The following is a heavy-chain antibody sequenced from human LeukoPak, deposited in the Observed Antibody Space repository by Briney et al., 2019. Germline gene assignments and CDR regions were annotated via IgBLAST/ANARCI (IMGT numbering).Heavy chain of an antibody. D-gene: IGHD2-2*01. J-gene: IGHJ6*03. Sequence: ASVKVSCKASGYTSTSYYMHWVRQAPGQGIEWMGIINPSGGSTSYAQKFQGRVTMTRDTSTSTVYMELSSLRSEDTAVYYCARTSLGTIYYYYMDVWGKGTTVTVSS. CDR1: GYTSTSYY. CDR2: INPSGGST. V-gene: IGHV1-46*01. CDR3: ARTSLGTIYYYYMDV.